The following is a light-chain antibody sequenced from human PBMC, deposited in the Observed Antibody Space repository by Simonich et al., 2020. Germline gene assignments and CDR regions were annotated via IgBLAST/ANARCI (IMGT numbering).Light chain of an antibody. CDR3: QQYYSTPLT. CDR1: QSVLYSSNNKNY. J-gene: IGKJ4*01. V-gene: IGKV4-1*01. Sequence: DIVMTQSPDSLAVSLGERATINFKSSQSVLYSSNNKNYLAWYPQKQGQPPKLLIYWAATRESWVPDRFSGSGSGTDFTLTISSLQAEDVAVYYCQQYYSTPLTFGGGTKVEIK. CDR2: WAA.